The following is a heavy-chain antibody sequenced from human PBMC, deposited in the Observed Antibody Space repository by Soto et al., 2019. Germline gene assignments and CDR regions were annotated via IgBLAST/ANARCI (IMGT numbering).Heavy chain of an antibody. J-gene: IGHJ4*02. CDR2: IIPKLGSA. Sequence: ASVKVSCKASGGGNLRDYRTTWVRRAPGQGLEWMGGIIPKLGSANYAQKFQDRVTITADESTNSVYMELRSLRSDDTAVYYCARGRLRYCSSTSCYVPVDYWGQGTLVTVSS. V-gene: IGHV1-69*13. D-gene: IGHD2-2*01. CDR1: GGGNLRDYR. CDR3: ARGRLRYCSSTSCYVPVDY.